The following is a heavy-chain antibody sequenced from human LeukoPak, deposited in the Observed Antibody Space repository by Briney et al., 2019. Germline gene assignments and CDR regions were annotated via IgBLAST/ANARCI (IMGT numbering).Heavy chain of an antibody. CDR2: MSGSGGST. J-gene: IGHJ4*02. CDR3: AKNAVRGVVTTYYFDY. CDR1: GFTFSNYA. V-gene: IGHV3-23*01. D-gene: IGHD3-10*01. Sequence: PGGSLRLSCSASGFTFSNYAMSWVRQAPGKGLEWVSAMSGSGGSTYYVDSVKGRFTISRDNSKNTLDLQPNSLRAEDTAIYYCAKNAVRGVVTTYYFDYWGQGTLVTVSS.